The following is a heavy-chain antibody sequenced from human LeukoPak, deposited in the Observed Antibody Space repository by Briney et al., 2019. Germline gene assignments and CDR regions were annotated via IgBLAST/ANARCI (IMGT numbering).Heavy chain of an antibody. Sequence: PGGSLRLSCAASGFTFSSYGMHWVRQAPGKGLEWVSGISWNSGSIGYADSVKGRFTISRDNAKNSLYLQMNSLRAEDTALYYCAKDSTYYYGSGSYGSPQFDYWGQGTLVTVSS. CDR2: ISWNSGSI. CDR1: GFTFSSYG. CDR3: AKDSTYYYGSGSYGSPQFDY. J-gene: IGHJ4*02. V-gene: IGHV3-9*01. D-gene: IGHD3-10*01.